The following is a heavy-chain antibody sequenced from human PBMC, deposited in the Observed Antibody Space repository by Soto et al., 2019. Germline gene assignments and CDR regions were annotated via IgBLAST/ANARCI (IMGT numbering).Heavy chain of an antibody. Sequence: QLQQWGAGLLKPSETLSLTCVVSGGSFSTYYYNWIRQSPGKGLEWIGEINHSGSNNYSPYFKSRVTMALDTSKNQFSLKLTSVTAADTAVYYCARGGSNDWQVAFDIWGQGTRVTVSS. J-gene: IGHJ3*02. V-gene: IGHV4-34*02. D-gene: IGHD3-9*01. CDR2: INHSGSN. CDR1: GGSFSTYY. CDR3: ARGGSNDWQVAFDI.